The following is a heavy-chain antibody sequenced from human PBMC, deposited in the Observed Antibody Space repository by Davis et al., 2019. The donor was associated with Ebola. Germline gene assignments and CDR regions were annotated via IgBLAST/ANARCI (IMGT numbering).Heavy chain of an antibody. CDR2: ISTTGTTI. Sequence: PGGSLRLSCAASGLTFSRSTLNWVRQAPGKGLEWVSYISTTGTTIYYADSVKGRFTISRDNAKNSLFLQMNSLRDDDTAVYYCARDLAAAGPDAFDIWGQGTMVTVSS. V-gene: IGHV3-48*02. J-gene: IGHJ3*02. D-gene: IGHD6-13*01. CDR1: GLTFSRST. CDR3: ARDLAAAGPDAFDI.